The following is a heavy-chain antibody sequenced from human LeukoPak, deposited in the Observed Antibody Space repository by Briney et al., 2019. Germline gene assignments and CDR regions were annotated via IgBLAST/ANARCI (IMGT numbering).Heavy chain of an antibody. Sequence: SETLSLTCTVSGGSISSYYWSWIRQPPGKGLEWIGYIYYSGSTYYNPSLKSRVTISVDTSKNQFSLKLSSVTAADTAVYYCARSVGSMVRGVLENWGQGTLVTVSS. V-gene: IGHV4-59*12. CDR3: ARSVGSMVRGVLEN. CDR1: GGSISSYY. CDR2: IYYSGST. J-gene: IGHJ4*02. D-gene: IGHD3-10*01.